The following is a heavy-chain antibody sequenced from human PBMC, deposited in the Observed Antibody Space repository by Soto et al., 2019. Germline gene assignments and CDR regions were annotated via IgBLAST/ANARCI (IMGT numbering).Heavy chain of an antibody. Sequence: KTSETLSLTCTVSGGSISSSSHYWGWIRQPPGKGLEWIGSIYYSGSTYYNPSLKSRVTISVDTSKNQFSLKLSSVTAADTAVYYCARSPGIAYGPFDPWGQGTLVTVSS. D-gene: IGHD6-13*01. J-gene: IGHJ5*02. CDR3: ARSPGIAYGPFDP. CDR2: IYYSGST. CDR1: GGSISSSSHY. V-gene: IGHV4-39*01.